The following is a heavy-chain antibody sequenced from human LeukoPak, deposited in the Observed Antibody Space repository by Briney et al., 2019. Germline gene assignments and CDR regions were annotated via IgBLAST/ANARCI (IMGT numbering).Heavy chain of an antibody. CDR1: GFTFSSYA. Sequence: PDGALSLSCAASGFTFSSYAMNWLRQAACKGLEWVANIEQDANKKYYVDSVKGRFTISRDNAKNSLYLQINSLRAEDTAVYYCAKERSGTTEAEYFQHWGQGTLVTVSS. V-gene: IGHV3-7*01. D-gene: IGHD1-7*01. CDR2: IEQDANKK. J-gene: IGHJ1*01. CDR3: AKERSGTTEAEYFQH.